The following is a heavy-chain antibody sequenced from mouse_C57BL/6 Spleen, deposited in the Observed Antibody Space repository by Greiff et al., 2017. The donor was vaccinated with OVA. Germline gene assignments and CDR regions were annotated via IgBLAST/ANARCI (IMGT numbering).Heavy chain of an antibody. CDR2: FHPYNDDT. V-gene: IGHV1-47*01. Sequence: QVQLQQSGAELVKPGASVKMSCKASGYTFTTYPIEWMKQNHGKSLEWIGNFHPYNDDTKYNEQFKGKATLTVEKSSSTVYLELSRLTSDDSAVYYGARGGLRQGSYWYFDVWGTGTTVTVSS. CDR3: ARGGLRQGSYWYFDV. J-gene: IGHJ1*03. CDR1: GYTFTTYP. D-gene: IGHD2-4*01.